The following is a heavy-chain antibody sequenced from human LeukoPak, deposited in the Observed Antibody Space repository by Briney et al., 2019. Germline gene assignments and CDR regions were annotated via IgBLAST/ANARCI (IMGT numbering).Heavy chain of an antibody. CDR1: GYTFTSYG. D-gene: IGHD1-14*01. CDR3: ARGLGRPDAPDY. CDR2: ISAYNGNT. J-gene: IGHJ4*02. V-gene: IGHV1-18*04. Sequence: ASVKVSCKASGYTFTSYGITWVRQAPGQGLEWMGWISAYNGNTNYAQKLQGRVTMTRDTSTSTAYMELRSLRSDDTAVYYCARGLGRPDAPDYWAREPWSPSPQ.